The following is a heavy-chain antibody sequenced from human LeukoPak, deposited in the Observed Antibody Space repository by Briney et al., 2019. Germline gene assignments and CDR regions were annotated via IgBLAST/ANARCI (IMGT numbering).Heavy chain of an antibody. CDR3: ARDHIVVVPAAMGSWFDP. CDR1: GYTFTSYG. Sequence: ASVKVSCKASGYTFTSYGISWVRQAPGQGLEWMGWIGAYNGNTNYAQKLQGRVTMTTDTSTSTAYMELRSLRSDDTAVYYCARDHIVVVPAAMGSWFDPWGQGTLVTVSS. J-gene: IGHJ5*02. V-gene: IGHV1-18*01. CDR2: IGAYNGNT. D-gene: IGHD2-2*01.